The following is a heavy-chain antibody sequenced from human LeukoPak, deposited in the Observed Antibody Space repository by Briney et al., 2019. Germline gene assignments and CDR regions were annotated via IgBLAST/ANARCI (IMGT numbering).Heavy chain of an antibody. D-gene: IGHD1-26*01. CDR3: TKRVKYGGTWDHFAD. CDR1: GFTFDNYR. J-gene: IGHJ4*02. V-gene: IGHV3-23*01. CDR2: VNADGGNT. Sequence: GSLSLSCAASGFTFDNYRMSWVRQAPGKGLEWVSTVNADGGNTYYADSVKGRFTISRDNSKSTLILQMNSLRVEDTALYYCTKRVKYGGTWDHFADWGQGTLVTVSS.